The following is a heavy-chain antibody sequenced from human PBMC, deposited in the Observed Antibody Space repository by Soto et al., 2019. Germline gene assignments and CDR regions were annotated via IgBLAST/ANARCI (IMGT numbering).Heavy chain of an antibody. CDR1: GYSFTSYW. J-gene: IGHJ6*02. V-gene: IGHV5-51*01. Sequence: GESLKISCKVSGYSFTSYWIGWVRQMPGKGLEWMGIIYPGDSDTRYSPSFQGQVTISADKSISTAYLQWSSLKASDTAMYYCARHLEMADWYYGMDVWGQGTTVTVS. CDR3: ARHLEMADWYYGMDV. D-gene: IGHD3-3*01. CDR2: IYPGDSDT.